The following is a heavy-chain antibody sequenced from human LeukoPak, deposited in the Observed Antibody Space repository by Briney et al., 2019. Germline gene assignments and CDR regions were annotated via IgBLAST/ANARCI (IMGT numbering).Heavy chain of an antibody. CDR1: GFTFSSYW. D-gene: IGHD6-13*01. J-gene: IGHJ4*02. CDR2: IKQDESEK. V-gene: IGHV3-7*01. Sequence: PGRSLRLSCAASGFTFSSYWMSWVRQAPGKGLEWVANIKQDESEKYYVDSVKGRFTISRDNAKNSLYLQMNSLRAEDTAVYYCARGGKQQLVSGYFDYWGQGTLVTVSS. CDR3: ARGGKQQLVSGYFDY.